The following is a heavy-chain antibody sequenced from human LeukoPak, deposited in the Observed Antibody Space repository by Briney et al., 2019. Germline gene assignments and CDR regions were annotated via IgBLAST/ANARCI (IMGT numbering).Heavy chain of an antibody. CDR3: ARESYNSGIDY. J-gene: IGHJ4*02. CDR2: IYSGGST. D-gene: IGHD6-19*01. CDR1: GFAVSSNY. V-gene: IGHV3-53*01. Sequence: GGSLRLSCAASGFAVSSNYMSWVRQAPGKGLEWVSVIYSGGSTYYADSVKGRLTISRDNSKNTPYLQMNSLRAEDTAVYYCARESYNSGIDYWGQGTLVTVSS.